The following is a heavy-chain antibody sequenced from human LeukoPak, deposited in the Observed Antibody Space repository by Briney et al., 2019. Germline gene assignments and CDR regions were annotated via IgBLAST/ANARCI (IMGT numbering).Heavy chain of an antibody. J-gene: IGHJ4*02. CDR3: AKVNVRYDFWSGYPDY. V-gene: IGHV3-23*01. D-gene: IGHD3-3*01. Sequence: PGGSLRLSCAASGFTFSSYGMSWVRQAPGKGLEWVSAISGSGGSTYYADSVKGRFTISRDNSKNTLYQQMNSLRAEDTAVYYCAKVNVRYDFWSGYPDYWGQGTLVTVSS. CDR1: GFTFSSYG. CDR2: ISGSGGST.